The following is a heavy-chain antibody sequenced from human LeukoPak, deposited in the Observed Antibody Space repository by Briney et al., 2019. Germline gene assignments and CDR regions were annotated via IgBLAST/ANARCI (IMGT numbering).Heavy chain of an antibody. CDR2: IWYDGSNK. CDR1: GFTFSTYG. J-gene: IGHJ5*02. Sequence: GSLRLSCAASGFTFSTYGMHWVRQAPGKGLEWVAVIWYDGSNKYYEDSVKGRFTISRDNSKNTLYLQMNSLRAEDTAVYYCAKDLGGQWLVFWFDPWGQGTLVTVSS. CDR3: AKDLGGQWLVFWFDP. D-gene: IGHD6-19*01. V-gene: IGHV3-33*06.